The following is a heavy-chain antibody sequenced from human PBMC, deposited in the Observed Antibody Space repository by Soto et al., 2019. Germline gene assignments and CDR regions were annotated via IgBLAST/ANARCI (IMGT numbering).Heavy chain of an antibody. Sequence: PGGSLRLSCAASGFTFSSYAMSWVRQAPGKGLEWVSAISGSGGSTYYADSVKGRFTISRDNSKNTLYLQMNSLRAEDTAVYYWAKDQGSFNYYDSSGLDAFDIWGQGTMVTVSS. J-gene: IGHJ3*02. CDR1: GFTFSSYA. D-gene: IGHD3-22*01. CDR3: AKDQGSFNYYDSSGLDAFDI. V-gene: IGHV3-23*01. CDR2: ISGSGGST.